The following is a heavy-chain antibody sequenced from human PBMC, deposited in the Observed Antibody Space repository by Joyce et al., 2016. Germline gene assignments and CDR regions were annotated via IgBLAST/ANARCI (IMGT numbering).Heavy chain of an antibody. Sequence: EVQLVESGGGLILPGGSLRLSCAAAGFTVSGNYMCWVREAPGKGRGVVSVNYGGGRTYYADAVKGRFTISRDNSKNTLDLQKNSLRAEDTAVYYCASQYQHRYYYYGMDVWGQGTTVTVPS. J-gene: IGHJ6*02. CDR1: GFTVSGNY. CDR3: ASQYQHRYYYYGMDV. CDR2: NYGGGRT. D-gene: IGHD3-3*02. V-gene: IGHV3-53*01.